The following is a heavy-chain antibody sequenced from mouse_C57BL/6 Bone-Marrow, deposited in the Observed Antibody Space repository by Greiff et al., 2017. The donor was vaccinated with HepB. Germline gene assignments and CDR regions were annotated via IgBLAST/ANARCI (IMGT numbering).Heavy chain of an antibody. D-gene: IGHD2-2*01. CDR2: IDPETGGT. CDR3: TIDGYGGTWFAY. J-gene: IGHJ3*01. CDR1: GYTFTDYE. V-gene: IGHV1-15*01. Sequence: QVQLQQSGAELVRPGASVTLSCKASGYTFTDYEMHWVKQTPVHGLEWIGAIDPETGGTAYNQKFKGKAILTADKSSSTAYMELRSLTSEDSAVYYCTIDGYGGTWFAYWGQGTLVTVSA.